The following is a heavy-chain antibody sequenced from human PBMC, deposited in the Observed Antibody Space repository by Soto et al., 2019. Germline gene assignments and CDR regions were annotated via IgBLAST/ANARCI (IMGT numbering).Heavy chain of an antibody. Sequence: GESLKISCAASGFTFSSYAMHWVRQAPGKGLEWVAVISYDGSNKYYADSVKGRFTISRDNSKNTLYLQMNSLRAEDTAVYYCARDPVFRTMVRGVEVDYWGQGTLVTVSS. V-gene: IGHV3-30-3*01. CDR2: ISYDGSNK. D-gene: IGHD3-10*01. J-gene: IGHJ4*02. CDR1: GFTFSSYA. CDR3: ARDPVFRTMVRGVEVDY.